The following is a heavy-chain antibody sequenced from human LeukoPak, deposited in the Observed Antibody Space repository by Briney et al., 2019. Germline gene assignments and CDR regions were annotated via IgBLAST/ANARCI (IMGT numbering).Heavy chain of an antibody. D-gene: IGHD4-17*01. V-gene: IGHV3-21*01. CDR2: ISSRSSYI. CDR3: ARVSTVT. CDR1: GFTFSSYS. J-gene: IGHJ5*02. Sequence: GGSLRLSCAASGFTFSSYSMNSVRQAAGKGLEWVSSISSRSSYIYYADSVKGRFTIYRDNAKNSLDLQMNSLRAEDTAVYNSARVSTVTWGQGTLVTVSS.